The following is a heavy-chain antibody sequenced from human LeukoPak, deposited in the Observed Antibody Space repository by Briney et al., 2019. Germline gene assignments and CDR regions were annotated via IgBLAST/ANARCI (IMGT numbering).Heavy chain of an antibody. CDR2: ISTSSSYI. J-gene: IGHJ6*03. V-gene: IGHV3-21*01. D-gene: IGHD3-3*01. CDR3: ARGGVLYYYYIDV. Sequence: GGSLRLSCAASGCPFSSYSMNWVRQAPGKGLEWVSSISTSSSYIYYADSVKGRFTISRDNARNSLYLEMNSLRAEDTAVYYCARGGVLYYYYIDVWGKGTTVTISS. CDR1: GCPFSSYS.